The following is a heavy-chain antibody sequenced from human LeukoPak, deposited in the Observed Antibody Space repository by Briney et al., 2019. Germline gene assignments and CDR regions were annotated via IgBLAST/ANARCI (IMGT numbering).Heavy chain of an antibody. CDR2: IYSGGST. V-gene: IGHV3-53*01. CDR3: ARVRLDRSERNLDAFEN. Sequence: GGSLRLSGAASGFTVSSNYMSWVRQAPGKGLEWVSNIYSGGSTYYADSVKGRFTISRDNSKNTVYLQMNSLRAGDTAVYFCARVRLDRSERNLDAFENWGQGTIVTVSS. D-gene: IGHD1-14*01. CDR1: GFTVSSNY. J-gene: IGHJ3*02.